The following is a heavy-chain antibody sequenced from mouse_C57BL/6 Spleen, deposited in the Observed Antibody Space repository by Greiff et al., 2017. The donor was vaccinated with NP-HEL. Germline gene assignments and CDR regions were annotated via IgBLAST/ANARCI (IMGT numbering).Heavy chain of an antibody. J-gene: IGHJ1*03. CDR2: INPGSGGT. CDR3: ARRGIYYGYAWYFDV. Sequence: VKLMESGAELVRPGTSVKVSCKASGYAFTNYLIEWVKQRPGQGLEWIGVINPGSGGTNYNEKFKGKATLTADKSSSTAYMQLSSLTSEDSAVYFCARRGIYYGYAWYFDVWGTGTTVTVSS. CDR1: GYAFTNYL. D-gene: IGHD2-2*01. V-gene: IGHV1-54*01.